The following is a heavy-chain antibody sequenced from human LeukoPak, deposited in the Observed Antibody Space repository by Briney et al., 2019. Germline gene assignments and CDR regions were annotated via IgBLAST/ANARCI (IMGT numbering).Heavy chain of an antibody. Sequence: SETLSLTCTVSGGSISSSSYYWGWIRQPPGKGLEWIGSIYYSGSTYYNPSLKSRVTISVDTSKNQFSLKLSSVTAADTAVYYCARAIVATSDNDYWGQGTLVTVSS. J-gene: IGHJ4*02. D-gene: IGHD5-12*01. CDR1: GGSISSSSYY. V-gene: IGHV4-39*07. CDR2: IYYSGST. CDR3: ARAIVATSDNDY.